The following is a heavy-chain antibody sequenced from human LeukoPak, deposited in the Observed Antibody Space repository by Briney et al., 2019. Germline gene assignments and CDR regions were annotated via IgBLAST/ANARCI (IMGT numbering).Heavy chain of an antibody. J-gene: IGHJ4*02. CDR2: INPNSGGT. CDR1: GYTFTGYY. V-gene: IGHV1-2*02. CDR3: ASGGDRYCGGWYGDY. D-gene: IGHD6-19*01. Sequence: ASVKVSCKASGYTFTGYYMHWVRQAPGQRLEWMGWINPNSGGTKYAQKFQGRVTMTRDTSISTAYMELSRLTSDDTAVYYCASGGDRYCGGWYGDYWGQGTLVTVSS.